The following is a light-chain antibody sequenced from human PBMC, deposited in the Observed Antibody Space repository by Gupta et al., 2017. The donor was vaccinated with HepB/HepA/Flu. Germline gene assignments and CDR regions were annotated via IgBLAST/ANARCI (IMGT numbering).Light chain of an antibody. J-gene: IGKJ1*01. CDR3: RQALQTPRT. CDR1: QSLLHSNGYNY. CDR2: LGS. V-gene: IGKV2-28*01. Sequence: IVMTQSPLSLPVTPGEPASTSCRSSQSLLHSNGYNYLDWYLQKPGQSPQLLIYLGSNRASGVPDRFSGSGSGTDFTLKISRVEAEDVGVYYCRQALQTPRTFGQGTKVEIK.